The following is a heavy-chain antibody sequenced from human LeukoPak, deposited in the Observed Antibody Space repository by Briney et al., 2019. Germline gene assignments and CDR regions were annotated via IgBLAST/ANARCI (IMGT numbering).Heavy chain of an antibody. CDR1: GGSISSYY. CDR3: ARGSGYYSTPETYFQH. CDR2: IYYSGST. Sequence: PSETLSLTCTVSGGSISSYYWSWIRQPPGKGLEWIGYIYYSGSTNYNPSLKSRVTISVDTSKNQFSLKLSSVTAADTAVYYCARGSGYYSTPETYFQHWGQGTLVTVS. V-gene: IGHV4-59*01. J-gene: IGHJ1*01. D-gene: IGHD3-22*01.